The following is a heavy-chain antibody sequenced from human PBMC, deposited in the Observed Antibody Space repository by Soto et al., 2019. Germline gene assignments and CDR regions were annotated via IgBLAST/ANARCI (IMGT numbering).Heavy chain of an antibody. CDR1: GGSISSGGYY. D-gene: IGHD2-21*02. V-gene: IGHV4-31*03. CDR2: IYYSGST. J-gene: IGHJ4*02. Sequence: QVQLQESGPGLVKPSQTLSLTCTVSGGSISSGGYYWSWIRQHPGKGLEWIGYIYYSGSTYYNPSLNSRVTRSVDTSKNQFSLKLSSVTAADTAVYYCARNSVVVVTAIDYWGQGTLVTVSS. CDR3: ARNSVVVVTAIDY.